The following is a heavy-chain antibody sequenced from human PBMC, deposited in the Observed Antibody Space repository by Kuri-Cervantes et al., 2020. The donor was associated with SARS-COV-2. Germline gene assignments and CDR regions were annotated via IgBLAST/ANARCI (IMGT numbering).Heavy chain of an antibody. Sequence: SETLSLTCTVSGGSISSYYWSWIRQPPGKGLEWIGYIYYGGSTNYNPSLKSRVTISVDTSKNQFSLKLSSVTAADTAVYYCARGFYFFSGYYYYGMDVWGQGTTVTVSS. CDR3: ARGFYFFSGYYYYGMDV. D-gene: IGHD2/OR15-2a*01. CDR1: GGSISSYY. CDR2: IYYGGST. J-gene: IGHJ6*02. V-gene: IGHV4-59*01.